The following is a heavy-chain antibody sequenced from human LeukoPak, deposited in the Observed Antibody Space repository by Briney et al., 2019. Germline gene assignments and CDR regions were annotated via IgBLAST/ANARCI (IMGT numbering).Heavy chain of an antibody. CDR1: GSTFSSYW. J-gene: IGHJ4*02. CDR3: ARDPKRGGIY. CDR2: IKQDGSEK. Sequence: GGSLRLSCAASGSTFSSYWMSWVRQAPGKGLEWVANIKQDGSEKYYVDSVKGRFTISRDNAKNSLYLQMNSLRAEDTAVYYCARDPKRGGIYWGQGTLVTVSS. D-gene: IGHD3-16*01. V-gene: IGHV3-7*01.